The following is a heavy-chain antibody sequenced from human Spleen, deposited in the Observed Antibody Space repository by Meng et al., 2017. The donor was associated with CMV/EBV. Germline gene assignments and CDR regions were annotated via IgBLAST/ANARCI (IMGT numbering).Heavy chain of an antibody. CDR1: GYTFTSYG. J-gene: IGHJ6*02. CDR2: ISAYNGNT. Sequence: ASVKVSCKASGYTFTSYGISWVRQAPGQGLEWMGWISAYNGNTNYAQKLQGRVTMTTDTSTSTAYMELRSLRSDDTAVYYCARDLSTAYCSSTSCYTAPYYYGMDVWGQGTTVTVSS. V-gene: IGHV1-18*01. D-gene: IGHD2-2*02. CDR3: ARDLSTAYCSSTSCYTAPYYYGMDV.